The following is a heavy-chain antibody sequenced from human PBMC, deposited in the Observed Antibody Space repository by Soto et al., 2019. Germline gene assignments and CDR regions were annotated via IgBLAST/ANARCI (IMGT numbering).Heavy chain of an antibody. CDR1: GGSIGSSNW. D-gene: IGHD3-10*01. Sequence: SETVALTCAVSGGSIGSSNWWSGVRQPPGKGLEWIGEIYHSGSTNYNPSLKSRVTISVDKSKNQFSLKLSSVTAADTAVYYCARDTMVRGVIFKSSPPSYWGQGTLVTVSS. CDR3: ARDTMVRGVIFKSSPPSY. J-gene: IGHJ4*02. CDR2: IYHSGST. V-gene: IGHV4-4*02.